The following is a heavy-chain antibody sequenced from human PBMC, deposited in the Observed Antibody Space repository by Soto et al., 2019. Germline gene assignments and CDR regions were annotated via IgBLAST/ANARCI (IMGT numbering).Heavy chain of an antibody. J-gene: IGHJ4*02. CDR3: DDSSGYY. CDR1: GFTFSSYG. Sequence: LRLSCAASGFTFSSYGMHWVRQAPGKGLEWVAVISYDGSNKYYADSVKGRFTISRDNSKNTLYLQMNSLRAEDTAVYYCDDSSGYYWGQGTLVTVSS. CDR2: ISYDGSNK. D-gene: IGHD3-22*01. V-gene: IGHV3-30*03.